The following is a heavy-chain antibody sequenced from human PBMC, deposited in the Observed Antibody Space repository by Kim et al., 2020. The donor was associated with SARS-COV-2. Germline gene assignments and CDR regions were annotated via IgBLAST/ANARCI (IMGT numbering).Heavy chain of an antibody. J-gene: IGHJ4*02. CDR3: ARFRGYSGYEPFDY. D-gene: IGHD5-12*01. CDR1: GFTVSSNY. V-gene: IGHV3-53*04. CDR2: IYSGGST. Sequence: GGSLRLSCAASGFTVSSNYMSWVRQAPGKGLEWVSVIYSGGSTYYADSVKGRFTISRHNSKNTLYLQMNSLRAEETAVYYCARFRGYSGYEPFDYWGQGTLVTVSS.